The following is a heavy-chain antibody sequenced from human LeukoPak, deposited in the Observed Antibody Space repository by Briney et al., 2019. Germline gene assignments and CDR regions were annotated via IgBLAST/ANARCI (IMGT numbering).Heavy chain of an antibody. CDR3: ARDRPPIEPYYMDV. V-gene: IGHV3-48*03. J-gene: IGHJ6*03. CDR1: GFTFSSYE. Sequence: GGSLRLSCAASGFTFSSYEMYWVRQAPGKGLEWVSYISSSGSTIYYADSVKGRFTISRDNAKNSLYLQMNSLRAEDTAVYYCARDRPPIEPYYMDVWGKGTTVTVSS. D-gene: IGHD2-21*01. CDR2: ISSSGSTI.